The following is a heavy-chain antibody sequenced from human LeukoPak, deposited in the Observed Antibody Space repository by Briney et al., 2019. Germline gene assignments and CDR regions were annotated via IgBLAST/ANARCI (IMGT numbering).Heavy chain of an antibody. CDR1: GDITHY. CDR3: ARHNGGGVGSYVAPGPPDYFDY. Sequence: SETLSLTCTVSGDITHYWGWIRQPPGKGLECIGSIYFSGSAYYNPSLRSRVTISLDTSKKQLSLKLNSVTAADTAVYYCARHNGGGVGSYVAPGPPDYFDYWGQGTLVTVSS. J-gene: IGHJ4*02. D-gene: IGHD1-26*01. CDR2: IYFSGSA. V-gene: IGHV4-39*01.